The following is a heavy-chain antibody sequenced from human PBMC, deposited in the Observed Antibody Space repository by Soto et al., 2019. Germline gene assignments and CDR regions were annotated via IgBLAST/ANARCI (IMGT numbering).Heavy chain of an antibody. V-gene: IGHV3-11*01. CDR1: GFNFSDFY. J-gene: IGHJ4*02. Sequence: QVQLVESGGALVKPGGSLRLSCAASGFNFSDFYISWIRQAPGKGLEWVSFISATGETIYYAESVKGRFTICSDNAQNSLVLQMNSLRDEATAIYYCASHLQGSRTKSYFQFGGMGTLVTVSS. CDR2: ISATGETI. D-gene: IGHD1-1*01. CDR3: ASHLQGSRTKSYFQF.